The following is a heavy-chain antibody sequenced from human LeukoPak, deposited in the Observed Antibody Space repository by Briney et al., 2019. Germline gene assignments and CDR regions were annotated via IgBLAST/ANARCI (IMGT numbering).Heavy chain of an antibody. CDR3: ARERSSSGGHNWFDP. J-gene: IGHJ5*02. Sequence: SETLSLTCTVSGGYIITSGHYWGWIRQPPGKGLEWIGSVYYTGVTSTNPFFRSRMSISVDTSKNQFSLNLTSVTAADAAVYYCARERSSSGGHNWFDPWGQGSLVTVSS. CDR1: GGYIITSGHY. CDR2: VYYTGVT. D-gene: IGHD4-23*01. V-gene: IGHV4-39*07.